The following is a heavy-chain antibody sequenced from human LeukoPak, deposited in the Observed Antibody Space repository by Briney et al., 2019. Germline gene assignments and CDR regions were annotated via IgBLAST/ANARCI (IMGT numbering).Heavy chain of an antibody. D-gene: IGHD6-13*01. V-gene: IGHV4-59*01. Sequence: SETLSLTCTVSGGSISSYYWSWIRQPPGKGLEWIGYIYYSGSTNYNPSLKSRVTISVDTSKNQFSLKLSSVTASDTTVYYCERDSSSRTYYYYYYMDVWGKGTTVTVSS. CDR1: GGSISSYY. J-gene: IGHJ6*03. CDR3: ERDSSSRTYYYYYYMDV. CDR2: IYYSGST.